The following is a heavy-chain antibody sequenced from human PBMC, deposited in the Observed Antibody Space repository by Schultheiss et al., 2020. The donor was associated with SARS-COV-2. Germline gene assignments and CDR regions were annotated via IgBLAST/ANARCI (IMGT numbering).Heavy chain of an antibody. J-gene: IGHJ4*02. CDR2: ISYDGSNK. Sequence: GGSLRLSCAASGFTFSSYAMHWVRQAPGKGLEWVAVISYDGSNKYYADSVKGRFTISRDNSKNTLYLQMNSLRAEDTAVYYCARPTAMATYPIATEFDYWGQGTLVTVSS. V-gene: IGHV3-30*01. CDR3: ARPTAMATYPIATEFDY. D-gene: IGHD5-18*01. CDR1: GFTFSSYA.